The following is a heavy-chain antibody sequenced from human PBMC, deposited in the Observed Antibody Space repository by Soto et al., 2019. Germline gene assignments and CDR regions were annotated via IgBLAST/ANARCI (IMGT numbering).Heavy chain of an antibody. V-gene: IGHV1-3*01. D-gene: IGHD6-13*01. Sequence: ASVKVSCKASGYTFTSYGISWVRQAPGQGLEWMGWINAGNGNTKYSQKFQGRVTITRDTSASTAYMELSSLRSEDTAVYYCARELSSSWYLYYFDYWGQGTLVTVSS. CDR3: ARELSSSWYLYYFDY. J-gene: IGHJ4*02. CDR2: INAGNGNT. CDR1: GYTFTSYG.